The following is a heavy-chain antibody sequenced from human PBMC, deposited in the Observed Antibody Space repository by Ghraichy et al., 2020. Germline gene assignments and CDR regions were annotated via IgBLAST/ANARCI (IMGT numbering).Heavy chain of an antibody. CDR2: IYYSGNT. V-gene: IGHV4-39*01. D-gene: IGHD6-19*01. CDR1: GGSISRSSYY. Sequence: SETLSLTCTVSGGSISRSSYYWGWIRQPPGKGLEWIGSIYYSGNTYYNASLKSRVTISVDTSKNQFSLKLSSMTAADTAVYYCARGLYSSGSTGAFDIWGQGTVVTVSS. CDR3: ARGLYSSGSTGAFDI. J-gene: IGHJ3*02.